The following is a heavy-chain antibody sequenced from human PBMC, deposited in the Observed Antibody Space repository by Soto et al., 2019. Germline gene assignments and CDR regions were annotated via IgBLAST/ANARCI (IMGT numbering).Heavy chain of an antibody. Sequence: PGVSLRLSCAASGCSVSDKDMIWVRQAPGKGLEWVSLTYTGGNSYYTDSVKGRFTVSRDNYKNTLFLHMNSLSAEDTAVYYCAREGYPYGLDYWGQGSLVTVSS. CDR1: GCSVSDKD. J-gene: IGHJ4*01. CDR2: TYTGGNS. V-gene: IGHV3-53*01. D-gene: IGHD3-10*01. CDR3: AREGYPYGLDY.